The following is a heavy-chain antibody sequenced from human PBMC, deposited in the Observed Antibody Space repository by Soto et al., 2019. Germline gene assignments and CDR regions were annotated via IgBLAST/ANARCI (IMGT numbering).Heavy chain of an antibody. D-gene: IGHD3-16*01. Sequence: QVQLVQSGAEVKKPGASVKVSCKASGYTFTSYGISWVRQAPGQGLEWMGWISAYNGNTNYAQKLQGRVTMTTDTSTSTAYMELRSLRFDDTAVYYCARERGGGNVNLIPRYFDYWGQGTLVTVSS. CDR2: ISAYNGNT. CDR3: ARERGGGNVNLIPRYFDY. V-gene: IGHV1-18*01. J-gene: IGHJ4*02. CDR1: GYTFTSYG.